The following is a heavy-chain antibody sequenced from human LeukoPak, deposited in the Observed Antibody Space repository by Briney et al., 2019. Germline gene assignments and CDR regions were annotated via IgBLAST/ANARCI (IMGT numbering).Heavy chain of an antibody. J-gene: IGHJ4*02. D-gene: IGHD2-21*02. CDR1: GFTFSSYW. Sequence: GGSLRLSCAASGFTFSSYWMHWVRQAPGKGLVWVSRINSDGSSTSYADSVKGRFTISRDNAKNTLYLQMNSLRAEDTAVYYCAKIAAAYCGGDCYSGAYYFDYWGQGTLVTVSS. CDR3: AKIAAAYCGGDCYSGAYYFDY. V-gene: IGHV3-74*01. CDR2: INSDGSST.